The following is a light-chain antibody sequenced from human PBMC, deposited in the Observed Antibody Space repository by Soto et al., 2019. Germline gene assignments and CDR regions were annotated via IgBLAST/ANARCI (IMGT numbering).Light chain of an antibody. CDR1: QSISDT. CDR3: QQYNNWPWT. CDR2: GAS. V-gene: IGKV3-15*01. J-gene: IGKJ1*01. Sequence: ETVMTQSPATLSVSPGGRATLSCRASQSISDTLAWSQQKPGQAPRLLIHGASTRATGFPARFSGSGSGTDFTLTISSLQSEDFAIYYCQQYNNWPWTFGQGTKVEIK.